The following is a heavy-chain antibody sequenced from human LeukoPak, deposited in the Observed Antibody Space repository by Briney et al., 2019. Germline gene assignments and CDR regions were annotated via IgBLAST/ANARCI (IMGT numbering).Heavy chain of an antibody. CDR2: INPNSGGT. J-gene: IGHJ6*03. CDR3: ARWSGGGTYYDFWSGYSSYYYYMDV. V-gene: IGHV1-2*02. CDR1: GYTFTGYY. D-gene: IGHD3-3*01. Sequence: ASVKVSCKASGYTFTGYYMHWVRQAPGQGLEWMGWINPNSGGTNYAQKFQGRVTMTRDTSISTAYMELSRLRSDDTAVYYCARWSGGGTYYDFWSGYSSYYYYMDVWGKGTTVTVSS.